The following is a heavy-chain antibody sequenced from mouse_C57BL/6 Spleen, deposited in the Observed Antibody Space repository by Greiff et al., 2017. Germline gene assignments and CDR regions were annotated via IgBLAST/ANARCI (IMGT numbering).Heavy chain of an antibody. CDR3: AANWDFAY. CDR2: IDPADGNT. J-gene: IGHJ3*01. V-gene: IGHV14-3*01. D-gene: IGHD4-1*01. Sequence: VQLQQSVAELVRPGASVKLSCTASGFNIKNTYMNWVKQRPEKGLEWIGRIDPADGNTKYGPKFQGKATITADTSSNTAYLQLSSLTSEDTAIYYCAANWDFAYWGQGTLVTVSA. CDR1: GFNIKNTY.